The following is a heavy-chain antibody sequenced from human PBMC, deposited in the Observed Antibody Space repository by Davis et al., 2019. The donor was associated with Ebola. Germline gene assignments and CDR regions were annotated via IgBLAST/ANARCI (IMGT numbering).Heavy chain of an antibody. Sequence: GGSLRLSCAASGFTFDDYAMHWVRQAPGKGLEWVSGISWNSNSIGYADSVKGRFTISRDNAENSLFLQMGSLRADDTAIYYCARGGGCDSWGQGTLVTVSS. CDR2: ISWNSNSI. CDR1: GFTFDDYA. J-gene: IGHJ4*02. D-gene: IGHD6-25*01. V-gene: IGHV3-9*01. CDR3: ARGGGCDS.